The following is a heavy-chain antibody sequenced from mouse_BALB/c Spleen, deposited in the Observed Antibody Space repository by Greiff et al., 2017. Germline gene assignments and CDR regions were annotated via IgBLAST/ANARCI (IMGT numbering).Heavy chain of an antibody. J-gene: IGHJ4*01. D-gene: IGHD2-4*01. Sequence: EVHLVESGAELVKPGASVKLSCTASGFNIKDTYMHWVKQRPEQGLEWIGRIDPANGNTKYDPKFQGKATITADTSSNTAYLQLSSLTSEDTAVYYCARWITTGGYYYAMDYWGQGTSVTVSS. V-gene: IGHV14-3*02. CDR3: ARWITTGGYYYAMDY. CDR1: GFNIKDTY. CDR2: IDPANGNT.